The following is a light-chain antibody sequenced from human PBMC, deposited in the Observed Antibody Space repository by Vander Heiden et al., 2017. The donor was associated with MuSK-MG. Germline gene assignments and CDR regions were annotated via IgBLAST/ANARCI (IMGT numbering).Light chain of an antibody. CDR1: SSDVGGYNY. CDR3: SSYTSSSTVV. J-gene: IGLJ2*01. V-gene: IGLV2-14*03. CDR2: DVS. Sequence: QSALTQPAAASGSPGQSITISCTGTSSDVGGYNYVSWYQQHPGKAPKLMIYDVSNRPSGVSNRFSGSKSGNTASLTISGHQAEDEADYYCSSYTSSSTVVFGGGTKLTVL.